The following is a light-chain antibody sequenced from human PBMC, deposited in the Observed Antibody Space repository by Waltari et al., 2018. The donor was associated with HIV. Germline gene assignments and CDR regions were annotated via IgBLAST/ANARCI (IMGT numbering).Light chain of an antibody. CDR3: SSYTSSSTWV. J-gene: IGLJ3*02. Sequence: QSALTQPASVSGSPGQSITISCTGTSSDVGGYNYVSWYQQHPGKAPKLMIYEVSNRPSGVSNRFSGAKSGNTASLTISGLQAEDEAVYYCSSYTSSSTWVFGGGTKLTVL. CDR1: SSDVGGYNY. V-gene: IGLV2-14*01. CDR2: EVS.